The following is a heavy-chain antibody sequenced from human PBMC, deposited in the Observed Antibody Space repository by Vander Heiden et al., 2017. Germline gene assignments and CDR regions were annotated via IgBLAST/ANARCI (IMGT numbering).Heavy chain of an antibody. CDR2: IYYSGST. D-gene: IGHD4-17*01. Sequence: QLQLQESGPGLVKPSETLSLTCTVSGGSISSRSYYWGWIRQPPGQGLEWIGSIYYSGSTYYNPSLKSRVTISVDTSKNQFSLKLSSVTAADTAVYYCARDYGDYIGGGYYYYYGMDVWGQGTTVTVSS. CDR1: GGSISSRSYY. V-gene: IGHV4-39*01. J-gene: IGHJ6*02. CDR3: ARDYGDYIGGGYYYYYGMDV.